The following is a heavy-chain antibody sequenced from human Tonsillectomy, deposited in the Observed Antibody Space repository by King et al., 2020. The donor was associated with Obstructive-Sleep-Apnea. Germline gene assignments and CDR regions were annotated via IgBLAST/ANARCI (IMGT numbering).Heavy chain of an antibody. CDR3: ARVQQRYYYGSGSHGYFDY. CDR1: GFTFSSYS. CDR2: ISSSSSTI. D-gene: IGHD3-10*01. V-gene: IGHV3-48*04. Sequence: VQLVESGGGLVQPGGSLRLSCAASGFTFSSYSMNWVCQAPGKGLEWVSYISSSSSTIYYSGSVKGRFTISRENAKNSLYLQMNSLRAEDTAVYYCARVQQRYYYGSGSHGYFDYWGQGTLVTVSS. J-gene: IGHJ4*02.